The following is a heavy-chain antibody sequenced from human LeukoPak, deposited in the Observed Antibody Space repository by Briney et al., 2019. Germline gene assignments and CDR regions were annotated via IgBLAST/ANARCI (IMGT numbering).Heavy chain of an antibody. D-gene: IGHD6-13*01. CDR1: GYTFTGYY. CDR3: ARGWYSSSWYDNWFDP. V-gene: IGHV1-2*02. Sequence: ASVKVSCKASGYTFTGYYMHWVRQAPGQGLEWMGWINPNSGGTNYAQKFQGRVTMTRDTSISTAYMELSRLRSDDTAVYYCARGWYSSSWYDNWFDPWGQGTLVTVSS. J-gene: IGHJ5*02. CDR2: INPNSGGT.